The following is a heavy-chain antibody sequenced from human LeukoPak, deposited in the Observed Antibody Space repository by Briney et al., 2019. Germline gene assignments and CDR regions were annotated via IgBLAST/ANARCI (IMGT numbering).Heavy chain of an antibody. D-gene: IGHD6-6*01. Sequence: SETLSLTCAVSGGSISSSSYYWGWVRQPPGKGLEWIGEIYHSGSTNYNPSLKSRVTISVDKSKNQFSLKLSSVTAADTAVYYCARSIAANYSYYYYYYMDVWGKGTTVTVSS. CDR3: ARSIAANYSYYYYYYMDV. V-gene: IGHV4-39*07. CDR1: GGSISSSSYY. J-gene: IGHJ6*03. CDR2: IYHSGST.